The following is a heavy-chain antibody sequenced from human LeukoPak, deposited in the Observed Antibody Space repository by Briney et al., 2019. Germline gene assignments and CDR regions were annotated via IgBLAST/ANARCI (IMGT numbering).Heavy chain of an antibody. V-gene: IGHV4-39*07. CDR2: IYYSGST. D-gene: IGHD6-19*01. CDR3: ARDGVPNRAVAGLGWFDP. CDR1: GGPISSSTYY. Sequence: ASETLSLTCTVSGGPISSSTYYWGWIRQPPGKGLEWIGSIYYSGSTYYNPSLKSRVTISVDTSKNQFSLKLSSVTAADTAVYYCARDGVPNRAVAGLGWFDPWGQGTLVTVSS. J-gene: IGHJ5*02.